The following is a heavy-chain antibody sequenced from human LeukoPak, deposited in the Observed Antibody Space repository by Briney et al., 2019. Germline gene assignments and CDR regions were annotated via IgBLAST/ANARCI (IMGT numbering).Heavy chain of an antibody. V-gene: IGHV3-48*01. D-gene: IGHD2-2*01. J-gene: IGHJ5*02. CDR1: GFTFSSYS. CDR3: ATFSSTSWNNWFDP. Sequence: GGSLRLSCAASGFTFSSYSMNWVRQAPGKGLEWVSYISSSSSTMYYADSVKGRFTISRDNAKNSLYLQMNSLRAEDTAVYYCATFSSTSWNNWFDPWGQGTLVTVSS. CDR2: ISSSSSTM.